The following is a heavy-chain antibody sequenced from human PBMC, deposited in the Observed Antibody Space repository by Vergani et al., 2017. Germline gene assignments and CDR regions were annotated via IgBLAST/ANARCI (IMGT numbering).Heavy chain of an antibody. CDR3: AREAIGGYWAFDI. J-gene: IGHJ3*02. CDR2: IKQDGSEK. D-gene: IGHD3-22*01. V-gene: IGHV3-7*03. CDR1: GFTFSSYW. Sequence: EVQLVESGGGLVQPGGSLRLSCAASGFTFSSYWMSWVRQAPGKGLEWVANIKQDGSEKYYVDSVKGRFTISRDNAKNSLYLQMNSLRAEDTAVYYCAREAIGGYWAFDIWGQGTMVTVSS.